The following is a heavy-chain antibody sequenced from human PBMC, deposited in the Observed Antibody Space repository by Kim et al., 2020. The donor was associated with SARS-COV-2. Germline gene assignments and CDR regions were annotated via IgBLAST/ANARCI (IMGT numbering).Heavy chain of an antibody. CDR2: VTSAGTNT. Sequence: GGSLRLSCAASGFTFNNYGMNWVRQPPGKGLEWVSAVTSAGTNTYYADSVKGRFTISRDNSKNTVYLQMSSLRAEDTALYYCARGSSGSYPDWGQGTLVT. V-gene: IGHV3-23*01. CDR3: ARGSSGSYPD. CDR1: GFTFNNYG. J-gene: IGHJ4*02. D-gene: IGHD1-26*01.